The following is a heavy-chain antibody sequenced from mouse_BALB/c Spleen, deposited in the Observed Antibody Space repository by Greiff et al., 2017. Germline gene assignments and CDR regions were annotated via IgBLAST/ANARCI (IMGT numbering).Heavy chain of an antibody. D-gene: IGHD2-4*01. CDR1: GYTFTSYV. V-gene: IGHV1-14*01. CDR3: ARRGITTRYFDV. Sequence: VHVKQSGPELVKPGASVKMSCKASGYTFTSYVMHWVKQKPGQGLEWIGYINPYNDGTKYNEKFKGKATLTSDKSSSTAYMELSSLTSEDSAVYYCARRGITTRYFDVWGAGTTVTVSS. J-gene: IGHJ1*01. CDR2: INPYNDGT.